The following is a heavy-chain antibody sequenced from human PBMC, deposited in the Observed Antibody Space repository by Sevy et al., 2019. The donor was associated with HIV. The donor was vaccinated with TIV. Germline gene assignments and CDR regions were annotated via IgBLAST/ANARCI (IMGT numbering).Heavy chain of an antibody. V-gene: IGHV1-24*01. J-gene: IGHJ4*02. CDR3: ATAPTTGTTNFDY. CDR1: GYTLTELS. CDR2: FDPEDGET. Sequence: ASVKVSCKVSGYTLTELSMHWVRQAPGKGLEWMGGFDPEDGETIYAQKFQGRVTMTEDTSTVTAYMELSSLRSEDTAVYYCATAPTTGTTNFDYWGQGTLVTVSS. D-gene: IGHD1-1*01.